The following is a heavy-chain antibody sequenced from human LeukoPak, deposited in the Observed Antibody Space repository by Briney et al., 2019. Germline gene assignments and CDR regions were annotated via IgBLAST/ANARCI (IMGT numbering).Heavy chain of an antibody. D-gene: IGHD3-16*02. CDR2: IYPGDFDT. Sequence: GESLKISCKGSGYSFTTYWIGWVRQMPGKGLEWMGIIYPGDFDTRYSPSFQGQVTISADKSISTAYLQWSSLKASDTATYYCARQITFGGVIVSDYFDYWGQGTLVTVSS. CDR1: GYSFTTYW. V-gene: IGHV5-51*01. CDR3: ARQITFGGVIVSDYFDY. J-gene: IGHJ4*02.